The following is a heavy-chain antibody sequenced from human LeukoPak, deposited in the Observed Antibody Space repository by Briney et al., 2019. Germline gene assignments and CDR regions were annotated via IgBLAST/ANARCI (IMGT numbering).Heavy chain of an antibody. Sequence: ASVKVSRKTSGYTFSTYAINWVRQAPGQGLEWMGWISTKTGNPTYAPGFTGRSVFSLETSVTTAHLQISSLKAEDTAVYYCGRGRGPHLNNGKYFFVDYWGQGTRVTVSS. CDR2: ISTKTGNP. CDR3: GRGRGPHLNNGKYFFVDY. J-gene: IGHJ4*02. CDR1: GYTFSTYA. V-gene: IGHV7-4-1*02. D-gene: IGHD2/OR15-2a*01.